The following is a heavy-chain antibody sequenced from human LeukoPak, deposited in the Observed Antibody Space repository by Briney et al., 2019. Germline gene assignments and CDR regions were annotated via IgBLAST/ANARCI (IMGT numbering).Heavy chain of an antibody. D-gene: IGHD5-18*01. CDR3: AKDRGYSHGFDY. CDR2: ISYDGRNK. V-gene: IGHV3-30*18. CDR1: GFTFSSYG. J-gene: IGHJ4*02. Sequence: HPGGSLRLSCAASGFTFSSYGMHWVRQAPGKGLEWVAAISYDGRNKEYVDSVKGRFTISRDNSKNTLYLQMNSLRAEDTAVYNCAKDRGYSHGFDYWGQGTLVTVSS.